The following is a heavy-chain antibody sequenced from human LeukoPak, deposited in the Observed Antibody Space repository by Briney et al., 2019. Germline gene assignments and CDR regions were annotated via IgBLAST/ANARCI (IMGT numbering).Heavy chain of an antibody. CDR3: VVPAATTFDY. CDR1: GFTFSSYA. J-gene: IGHJ4*02. CDR2: ISYDGSNK. D-gene: IGHD2-2*01. Sequence: GGSLRLSCAASGFTFSSYAMSWVRQAPGKGLEWVAVISYDGSNKYYADSVKGRSTISRDNSKNTLYLQMNSLRAEDTAVYYCVVPAATTFDYWGQGTLVTVSS. V-gene: IGHV3-30*03.